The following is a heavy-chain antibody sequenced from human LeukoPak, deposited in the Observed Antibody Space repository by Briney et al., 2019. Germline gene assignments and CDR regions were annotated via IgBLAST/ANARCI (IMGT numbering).Heavy chain of an antibody. J-gene: IGHJ4*02. CDR2: ISSSGCTI. CDR1: GFTFSSYE. CDR3: ARAPYYDSSGYLDY. V-gene: IGHV3-48*03. D-gene: IGHD3-22*01. Sequence: GGSLRLSCAASGFTFSSYEMNWVRQAPGKGLEWVSYISSSGCTIYYADSVKGRFTISRDNAKNSLYLQMNSLRAEDTAVYYCARAPYYDSSGYLDYWGQGTLVTVSS.